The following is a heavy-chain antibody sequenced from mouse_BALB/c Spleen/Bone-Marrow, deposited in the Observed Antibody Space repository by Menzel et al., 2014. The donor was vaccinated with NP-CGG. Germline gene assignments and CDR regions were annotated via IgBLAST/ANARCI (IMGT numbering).Heavy chain of an antibody. CDR2: IDPENGNT. Sequence: VQLKQSGAELVRPGALVKLSCKASGFNIKDYYMHWVKQRPEQGLEWIGWIDPENGNTIYDPKFQGKASITADTSSNTAHLQLSSLTSEDTAVYYCAGGNYRFAYWGQGTLVTVSA. CDR3: AGGNYRFAY. J-gene: IGHJ3*01. V-gene: IGHV14-1*02. D-gene: IGHD2-1*01. CDR1: GFNIKDYY.